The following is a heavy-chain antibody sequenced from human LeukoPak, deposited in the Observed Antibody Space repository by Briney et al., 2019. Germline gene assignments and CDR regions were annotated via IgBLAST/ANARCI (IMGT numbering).Heavy chain of an antibody. D-gene: IGHD6-6*01. CDR1: GGSISSGGYS. CDR2: INHSGNT. Sequence: KASETLSLTCSVSGGSISSGGYSWSWIRQPPGKGLEWIGYINHSGNTYRNPSLMSRVTISVDRSKNQFSLKVNSVTAADTAVYYCARDQEYSIQLDYWGQGTLVTVSS. J-gene: IGHJ4*02. V-gene: IGHV4-30-2*01. CDR3: ARDQEYSIQLDY.